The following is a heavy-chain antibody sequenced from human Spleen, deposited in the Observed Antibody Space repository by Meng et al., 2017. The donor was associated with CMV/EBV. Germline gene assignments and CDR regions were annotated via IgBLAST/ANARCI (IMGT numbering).Heavy chain of an antibody. J-gene: IGHJ3*01. CDR1: GGSFSGYY. CDR2: INHSGST. CDR3: TRGPQVSWLRSRFAAFDL. Sequence: GSLRLSCAVYGGSFSGYYWSWIRQPPGKGLEWIGEINHSGSTNYNPSLKSRVTMSVDTSKNQFSLRLSSVTAADTAVYYCTRGPQVSWLRSRFAAFDLWGQGTMVTVSS. V-gene: IGHV4-34*01. D-gene: IGHD5-12*01.